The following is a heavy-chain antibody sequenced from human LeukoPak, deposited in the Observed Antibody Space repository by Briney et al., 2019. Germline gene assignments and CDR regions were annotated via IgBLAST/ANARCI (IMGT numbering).Heavy chain of an antibody. CDR3: ARHMGVWVFDY. Sequence: GESLKISCKGSGYRFTSYWIGWVRQMPGKGLEWMGIIYPGDSDTRYSPSFQGQVTISADRSITTAYLQWSSLKASDTAMYYCARHMGVWVFDYWGQGTLVTVSS. CDR1: GYRFTSYW. V-gene: IGHV5-51*01. D-gene: IGHD2-8*01. J-gene: IGHJ4*02. CDR2: IYPGDSDT.